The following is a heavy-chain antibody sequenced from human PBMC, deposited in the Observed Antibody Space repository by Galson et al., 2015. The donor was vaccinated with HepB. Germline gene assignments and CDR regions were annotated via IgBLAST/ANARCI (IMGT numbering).Heavy chain of an antibody. CDR2: INQDGSDK. Sequence: SLRLSCAASGFAFSRHWMSWVRQVPGKGPEWVANINQDGSDKKYVDSVKGRFSISRDNAKNSLYLQMNSLRAEDTAVYYCGRDGVAPSIHFDYWGQGALVTVSS. CDR1: GFAFSRHW. V-gene: IGHV3-7*03. D-gene: IGHD2-2*01. CDR3: GRDGVAPSIHFDY. J-gene: IGHJ4*02.